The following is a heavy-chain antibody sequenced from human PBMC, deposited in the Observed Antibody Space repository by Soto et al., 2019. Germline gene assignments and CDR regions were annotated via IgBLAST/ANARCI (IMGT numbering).Heavy chain of an antibody. V-gene: IGHV4-39*01. D-gene: IGHD1-26*01. J-gene: IGHJ5*02. CDR2: SYYSGTS. CDR1: GGSIRVQSYY. Sequence: SETLSLTCTVSGGSIRVQSYYWTWIGQTPGKGLEWVGSSYYSGTSYFNPALKGRVTISVDPSTNQFSLTLTSVTAAERDGYYYTRRYNGYDYYFDPCGQGNLVSVSS. CDR3: TRRYNGYDYYFDP.